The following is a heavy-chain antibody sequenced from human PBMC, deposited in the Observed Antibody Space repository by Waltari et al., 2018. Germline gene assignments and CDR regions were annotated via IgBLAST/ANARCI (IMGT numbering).Heavy chain of an antibody. Sequence: QVQLVQSGAEVKKPGASVKVSCKASGYTFTSYGIRWVRQAPGQGLEWMGWIIPILGIANYAQKFQGRVTITADKSTSTAYMELSSLRSEDTAVYYCARAPLMSGQTFDYWGQGTLVTVSS. CDR3: ARAPLMSGQTFDY. CDR1: GYTFTSYG. V-gene: IGHV1-69*10. D-gene: IGHD3-10*02. J-gene: IGHJ4*02. CDR2: IIPILGIA.